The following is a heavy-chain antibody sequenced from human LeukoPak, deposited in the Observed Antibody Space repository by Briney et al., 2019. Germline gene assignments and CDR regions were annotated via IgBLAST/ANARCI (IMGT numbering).Heavy chain of an antibody. CDR1: GFTFSSYW. V-gene: IGHV3-74*01. CDR2: INNDGSSA. Sequence: PGGSLRLSCAASGFTFSSYWMHWVRQTPGKGLIYISRINNDGSSANYADSVRGRFTISRDNAENTLYLQMNSLRAEDTAVYYCASCIAARPSWFDPWGQGTLVTVSS. CDR3: ASCIAARPSWFDP. D-gene: IGHD6-6*01. J-gene: IGHJ5*02.